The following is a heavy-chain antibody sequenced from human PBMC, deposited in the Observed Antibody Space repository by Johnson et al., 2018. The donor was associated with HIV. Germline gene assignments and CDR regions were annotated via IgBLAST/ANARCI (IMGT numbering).Heavy chain of an antibody. D-gene: IGHD3-3*01. CDR2: ISYDGSNQ. Sequence: QVQLVESGGGVVQPGRSLRLSCAASGFTFSSYAMHWVRQAPGKGLEWVAVISYDGSNQYYADSVKARFTISRDNSKNTVFLQMNSLRPEDTAMYYCAAYYDFWSGSYTSGFDIWGQGTMVTVSS. CDR1: GFTFSSYA. V-gene: IGHV3-30*04. CDR3: AAYYDFWSGSYTSGFDI. J-gene: IGHJ3*02.